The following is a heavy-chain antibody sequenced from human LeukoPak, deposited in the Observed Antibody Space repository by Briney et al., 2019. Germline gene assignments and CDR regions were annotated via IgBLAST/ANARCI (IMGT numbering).Heavy chain of an antibody. J-gene: IGHJ6*03. CDR1: GFTFSSYA. CDR3: ARDSSGTGGYYYHYYMDV. Sequence: PGGSLRLSCAASGFTFSSYAMHWVRQAPRKGLEWVAGISCDGSNKYYADSVKGRFTISRDNSKNTLYLQMNSLRAEDTAVYYCARDSSGTGGYYYHYYMDVWGKGTTVTVSS. CDR2: ISCDGSNK. V-gene: IGHV3-30-3*01. D-gene: IGHD3-22*01.